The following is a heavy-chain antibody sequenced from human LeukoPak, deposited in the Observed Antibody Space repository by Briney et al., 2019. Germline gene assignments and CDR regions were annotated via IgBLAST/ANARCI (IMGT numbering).Heavy chain of an antibody. CDR1: GFTFSSYG. J-gene: IGHJ6*02. Sequence: GGSLRLSCAASGFTFSSYGMHWVRQASGKGLEWVAVIWYDGSNKYYADSVKGRFTISRDNSKNTLFLQMNSLRAEDTAPYYCAKSVAIYFYYGLDVWGQGATVTVSS. CDR3: AKSVAIYFYYGLDV. D-gene: IGHD3-3*01. CDR2: IWYDGSNK. V-gene: IGHV3-33*06.